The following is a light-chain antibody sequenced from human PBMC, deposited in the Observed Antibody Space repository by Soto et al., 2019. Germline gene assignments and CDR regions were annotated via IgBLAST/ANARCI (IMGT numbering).Light chain of an antibody. V-gene: IGKV1-5*01. CDR3: QQYNSYSTT. CDR1: QSISSW. CDR2: DAS. Sequence: DIQMTQSPSSLSASVGDRVTITCLASQSISSWLAWYQHKPGKAPKLLIYDASSLESGVPSRFSGSGSGTEFTLTISSLQPDDFATYYCQQYNSYSTTFGQGTKVDIK. J-gene: IGKJ1*01.